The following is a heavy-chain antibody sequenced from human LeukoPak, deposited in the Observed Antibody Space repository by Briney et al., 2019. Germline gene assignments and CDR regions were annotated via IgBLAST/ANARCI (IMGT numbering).Heavy chain of an antibody. V-gene: IGHV3-73*01. CDR2: IRSKANIYAT. D-gene: IGHD3-22*01. CDR3: TTDFLDYYYDSSGSTLFDY. J-gene: IGHJ4*02. Sequence: GGSLRLSCAASGFTFSGSAMHWVRKASGKGLEWVGRIRSKANIYATAYAASVKGRFTISRDDSKNTAYLQMNSLKTEDTAVYYCTTDFLDYYYDSSGSTLFDYWGQGTLVTVSS. CDR1: GFTFSGSA.